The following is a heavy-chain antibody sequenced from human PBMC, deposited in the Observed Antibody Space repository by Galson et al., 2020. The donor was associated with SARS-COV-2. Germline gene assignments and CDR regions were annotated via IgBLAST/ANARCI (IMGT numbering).Heavy chain of an antibody. Sequence: SETLSLTCTVTGGSINSDSYYWSWIRQSPGKGLEWIGHIYGNGRTTYNPSLKTRVTISLNTPKNQFSLNLRSVTTADTALYYCVRGHMVVVPRNRDVWGQGTTGTVSS. CDR2: IYGNGRT. V-gene: IGHV4-61*01. J-gene: IGHJ6*02. CDR1: GGSINSDSYY. CDR3: VRGHMVVVPRNRDV. D-gene: IGHD2-2*01.